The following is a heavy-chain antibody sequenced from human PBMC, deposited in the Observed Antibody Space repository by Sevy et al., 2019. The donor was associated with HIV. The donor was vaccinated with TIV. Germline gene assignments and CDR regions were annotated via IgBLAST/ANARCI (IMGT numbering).Heavy chain of an antibody. CDR3: ARETGGDYSGGYFDY. Sequence: GGSLRLSCAASRFTFSSYAMHWVRQAPGKGLEWVAVISYDGSNKYYADSVKGRFTISRDNSKNTLYLQMNSLRAEDTAVYYCARETGGDYSGGYFDYWGQGTLVTVSS. J-gene: IGHJ4*02. CDR1: RFTFSSYA. CDR2: ISYDGSNK. D-gene: IGHD4-17*01. V-gene: IGHV3-30-3*01.